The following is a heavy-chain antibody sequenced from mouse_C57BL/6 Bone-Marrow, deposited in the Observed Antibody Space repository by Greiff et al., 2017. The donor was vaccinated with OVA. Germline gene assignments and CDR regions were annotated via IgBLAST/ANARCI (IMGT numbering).Heavy chain of an antibody. CDR3: ATTAQATWCAMDY. D-gene: IGHD3-2*02. Sequence: VQLQQPGAELVMPGASVKLSCKASGYTFTSYWMHWVKQRPGQGLEWIGEIDPSDSYTNYNQKFKGKSTLTVDKSSSTAYMQRSSLTSEDSAVYYCATTAQATWCAMDYWGQGTSVTVSS. V-gene: IGHV1-69*01. CDR1: GYTFTSYW. J-gene: IGHJ4*01. CDR2: IDPSDSYT.